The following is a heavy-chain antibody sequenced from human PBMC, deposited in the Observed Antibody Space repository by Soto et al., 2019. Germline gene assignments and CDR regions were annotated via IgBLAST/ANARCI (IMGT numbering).Heavy chain of an antibody. CDR2: ISAGGDST. Sequence: EVQLLESGGGWVQPGGSLRLSCATSGFTFSSYPMNWVRQAPGKGLEWVSGISAGGDSTYYADSVKGRFTIFRDNSKNSVYLQMNSLRAEDTAVYYCATDPNGDYVGGFEMCGPGTTVTVSP. D-gene: IGHD4-17*01. CDR1: GFTFSSYP. V-gene: IGHV3-23*01. J-gene: IGHJ3*02. CDR3: ATDPNGDYVGGFEM.